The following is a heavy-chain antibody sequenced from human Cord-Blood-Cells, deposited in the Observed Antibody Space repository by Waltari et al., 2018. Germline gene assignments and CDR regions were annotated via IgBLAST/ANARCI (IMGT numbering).Heavy chain of an antibody. CDR3: ARVGGSGSYYNWFDP. CDR2: IYYSGST. J-gene: IGHJ5*02. Sequence: QLQLQESGPGLVKPSETLSLTCTVSGGSIISSSYYWGWIRQPPGKGREWIGRIYYSGSTYYNPSLKSRGTISGDTSKNQFSLKLSSVTAADTAVYYCARVGGSGSYYNWFDPWGQGTLVTVSS. D-gene: IGHD3-10*01. CDR1: GGSIISSSYY. V-gene: IGHV4-39*01.